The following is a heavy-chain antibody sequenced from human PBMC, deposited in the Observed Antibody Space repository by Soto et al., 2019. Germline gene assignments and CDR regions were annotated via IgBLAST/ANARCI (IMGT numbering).Heavy chain of an antibody. CDR2: INHSGST. CDR3: ARLNGYCVSTSCHDYYGKDV. CDR1: GVSFSGYY. V-gene: IGHV4-34*01. J-gene: IGHJ6*02. D-gene: IGHD2-2*03. Sequence: SETLSLTCAVYGVSFSGYYWTWIRQPPGTGLEWIGEINHSGSTNYNPSLKSRVTISVDTSKNQFSLKLTSVTAADTAVYYCARLNGYCVSTSCHDYYGKDVWGQGTTVTVSS.